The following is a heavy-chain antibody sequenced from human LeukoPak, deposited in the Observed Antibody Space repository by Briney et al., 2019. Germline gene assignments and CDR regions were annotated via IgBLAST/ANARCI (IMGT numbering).Heavy chain of an antibody. V-gene: IGHV4-59*08. CDR3: ARHADYYDSSGYLGY. CDR1: GGSISSYY. CDR2: IYYSGST. J-gene: IGHJ4*02. Sequence: PSETLSLTCTVSGGSISSYYWSWIRQPPGKGLEWIGYIYYSGSTNYNPSLKSRVTISVDTSKNQFSLKLSSVTAADTAVYYCARHADYYDSSGYLGYWGQGTLVTVSS. D-gene: IGHD3-22*01.